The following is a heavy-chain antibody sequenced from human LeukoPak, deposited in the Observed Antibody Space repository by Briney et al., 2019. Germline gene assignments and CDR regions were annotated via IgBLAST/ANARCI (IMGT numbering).Heavy chain of an antibody. D-gene: IGHD2-2*01. V-gene: IGHV4-34*01. CDR1: GGSFSGYY. Sequence: SETLSLTCAVYGGSFSGYYWSWIRQPPGEGLEWIGEINHSGSTNYNPSLKSRVTISVDTSKNQFSLKLSSVTAADTAVYYCAVSGVPAAYYWGQGTLVTVSS. CDR2: INHSGST. J-gene: IGHJ4*02. CDR3: AVSGVPAAYY.